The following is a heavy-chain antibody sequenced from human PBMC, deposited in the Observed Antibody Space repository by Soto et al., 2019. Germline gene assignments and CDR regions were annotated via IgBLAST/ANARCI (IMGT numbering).Heavy chain of an antibody. V-gene: IGHV1-69*06. CDR3: ARVPGIVLVPTTHTLGASFHL. CDR2: ITPIIGST. CDR1: GGTFNSYT. D-gene: IGHD2-8*02. J-gene: IGHJ1*01. Sequence: QVQMVQSGAEVKKPGSSVKVSCKACGGTFNSYTITWVQPAPGHGLEWIEGITPIIGSTNYAQKFQDRVTITADKYTNTAYMELRDLTSDETSVYSCARVPGIVLVPTTHTLGASFHLCGEGALGTVSS.